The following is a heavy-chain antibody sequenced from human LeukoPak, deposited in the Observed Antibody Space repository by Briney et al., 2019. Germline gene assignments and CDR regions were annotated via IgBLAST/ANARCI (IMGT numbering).Heavy chain of an antibody. CDR3: ARGLFRRTAAGTFDF. V-gene: IGHV3-33*01. Sequence: GGSLRLSCAASGFTFNNFGMHWVRQTPGKGLEWVASVWHDGSNKYYADSVKGRFIISRDNSKNTVHLQMNSLRADDTAVYYCARGLFRRTAAGTFDFWGQGTLVSVST. CDR1: GFTFNNFG. CDR2: VWHDGSNK. D-gene: IGHD6-13*01. J-gene: IGHJ4*02.